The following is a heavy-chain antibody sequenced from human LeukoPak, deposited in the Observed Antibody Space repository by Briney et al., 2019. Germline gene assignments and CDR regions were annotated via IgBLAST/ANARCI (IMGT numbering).Heavy chain of an antibody. CDR1: GFTFSSYA. CDR3: ARWYSSSWYGYYYYYGMDV. Sequence: RSGGSLRLSCAASGFTFSSYAMSWVRQAPGKGLKWVSTINDNGDGTYYADSVKGRFTISRDNSYNTVSLQMNSLRAEDTAVYYCARWYSSSWYGYYYYYGMDVWGQGTTVTVSS. D-gene: IGHD6-13*01. V-gene: IGHV3-23*01. CDR2: INDNGDGT. J-gene: IGHJ6*02.